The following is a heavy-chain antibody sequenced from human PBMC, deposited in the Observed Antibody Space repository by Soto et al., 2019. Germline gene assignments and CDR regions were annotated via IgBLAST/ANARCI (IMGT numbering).Heavy chain of an antibody. CDR2: IKSKADGGAT. Sequence: EVQLVESGGGLVRPGGSLRISCVASGFSFSNAWMNWVRQAPGKGLEWVGRIKSKADGGATDYTAPVKGRFTISRDDSKNTLILQMNSLKTEDTAVYYCATRNDHWGQGTLVTVSS. CDR1: GFSFSNAW. J-gene: IGHJ4*02. CDR3: ATRNDH. V-gene: IGHV3-15*07.